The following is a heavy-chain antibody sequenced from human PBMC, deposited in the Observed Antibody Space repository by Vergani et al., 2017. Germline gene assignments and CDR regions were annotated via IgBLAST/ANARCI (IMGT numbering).Heavy chain of an antibody. CDR1: GFTLRNYD. CDR3: AKHFRGWGIDY. CDR2: IQFDGSNQ. D-gene: IGHD3-16*01. Sequence: QVQLAESGGGVVQRGGSLRLSCATSGFTLRNYDMQWIRQGPGKGLEFVAFIQFDGSNQYYADSVKGRFTLSRDFSKHTLYLQMNSLRTDDTATYYCAKHFRGWGIDYWGQGTQVIVSS. J-gene: IGHJ4*02. V-gene: IGHV3-30*02.